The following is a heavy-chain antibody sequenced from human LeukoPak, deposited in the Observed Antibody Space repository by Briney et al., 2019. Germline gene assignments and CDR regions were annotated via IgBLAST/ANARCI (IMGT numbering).Heavy chain of an antibody. V-gene: IGHV4-34*01. CDR1: GGSFSGYY. CDR3: ARGQGGYEDL. J-gene: IGHJ2*01. D-gene: IGHD5-12*01. CDR2: INHSGST. Sequence: SETLSLTCAVYGGSFSGYYWSWIRQPPGKGLEWIGEINHSGSTNYNPSLKSRVTISVDTSKNQFSLKLSSVTAADTAVHYCARGQGGYEDLWGRGTLVTVSS.